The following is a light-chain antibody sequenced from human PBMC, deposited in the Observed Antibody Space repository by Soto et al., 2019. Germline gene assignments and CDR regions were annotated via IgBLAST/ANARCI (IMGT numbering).Light chain of an antibody. CDR1: SSDIGTYNH. V-gene: IGLV2-8*01. CDR3: SSYAGNNWV. CDR2: DVS. J-gene: IGLJ3*02. Sequence: QSALTQPPSASGSPGQSATISCTGTSSDIGTYNHVCWYQHHPGKAPKVIIYDVSERPSGVPDRFSGFKSGNTASLNVSGRQAEDEAEYYCSSYAGNNWVFGGGTQLPVL.